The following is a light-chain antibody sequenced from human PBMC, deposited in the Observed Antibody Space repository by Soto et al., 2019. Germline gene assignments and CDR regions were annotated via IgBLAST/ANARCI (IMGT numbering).Light chain of an antibody. V-gene: IGLV2-14*03. Sequence: QSALTQPASVSGSPGQSITISCTGTSSDVGAYNHVSWYQHHPGKAPKLMIYDVSSRPSGVSNRFSGSKSGNTASLTISGLQAEDETDYYCCSYTTRTTYVLGTGTKVTVL. J-gene: IGLJ1*01. CDR3: CSYTTRTTYV. CDR2: DVS. CDR1: SSDVGAYNH.